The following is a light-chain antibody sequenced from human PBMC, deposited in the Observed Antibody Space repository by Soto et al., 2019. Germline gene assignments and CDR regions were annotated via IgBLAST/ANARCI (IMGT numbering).Light chain of an antibody. J-gene: IGKJ4*01. CDR3: QQYNSYPLT. V-gene: IGKV1-5*01. Sequence: DIQMTQSPSTLSASVGDRVTITCRASQSITNWLAWYQQKPGKAPNLLIYDASSLESGVPSRFSGSGSGTEFTLTISSLQPDDFATYHCQQYNSYPLTFGRGTKVEIK. CDR2: DAS. CDR1: QSITNW.